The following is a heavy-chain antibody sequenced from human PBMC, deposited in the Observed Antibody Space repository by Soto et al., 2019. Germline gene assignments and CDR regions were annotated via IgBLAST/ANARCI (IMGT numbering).Heavy chain of an antibody. J-gene: IGHJ4*02. CDR2: IYHSGST. V-gene: IGHV4-30-2*01. Sequence: SETLSLTCAVSGGSSSSGGYSWSWIRQPPGKGLEWIGYIYHSGSTYYNPSLKSRVTISVDRSMNQFSLKLSSVNAADTAVYYFAKAGGYSGYDWRVDYWGQGTLVTVSS. CDR3: AKAGGYSGYDWRVDY. CDR1: GGSSSSGGYS. D-gene: IGHD5-12*01.